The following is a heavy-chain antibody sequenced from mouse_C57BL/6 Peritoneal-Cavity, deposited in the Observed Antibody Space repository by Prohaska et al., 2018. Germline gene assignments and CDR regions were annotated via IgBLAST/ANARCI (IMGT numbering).Heavy chain of an antibody. V-gene: IGHV14-3*01. Sequence: EVQLQQSVAELVRPGASVTLSCTASGFNIKNTYMHWVKQRPEQGLEWIGRIDPATGNTKYSPKFQGKATITADTSSNTAYLQRSSLTSEDSAIYYCALYYYYVGFGYRGQGTLVTVSA. J-gene: IGHJ3*01. CDR1: GFNIKNTY. CDR2: IDPATGNT. D-gene: IGHD2-4*01. CDR3: ALYYYYVGFGY.